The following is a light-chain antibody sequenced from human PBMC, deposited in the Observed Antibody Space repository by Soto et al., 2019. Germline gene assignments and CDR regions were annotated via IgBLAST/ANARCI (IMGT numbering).Light chain of an antibody. Sequence: VMTQSPATLSVSPGEGATLSCRASQGIGHTFPWSQHNPGRSPTLLIYGTATRATGLPARFSGSMSGTEFTHTINSLQSEVFAVYYCQRDNIWPRTFGGEAKV. J-gene: IGKJ4*01. CDR3: QRDNIWPRT. CDR1: QGIGHT. V-gene: IGKV3-15*01. CDR2: GTA.